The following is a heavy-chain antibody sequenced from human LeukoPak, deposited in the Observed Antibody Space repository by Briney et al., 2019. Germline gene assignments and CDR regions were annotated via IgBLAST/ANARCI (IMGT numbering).Heavy chain of an antibody. CDR1: GFTFSDFY. J-gene: IGHJ4*02. V-gene: IGHV3-11*01. Sequence: PGGSLRLSCAASGFTFSDFYMSWIRPAPGKGLEWISYISSSGSSIYYADSVRGRFTISRDNAKNSLYLQMNTLRAEDKAVYYCARDLSTSSEDWWDYWGQGTLVTVSS. CDR2: ISSSGSSI. D-gene: IGHD6-13*01. CDR3: ARDLSTSSEDWWDY.